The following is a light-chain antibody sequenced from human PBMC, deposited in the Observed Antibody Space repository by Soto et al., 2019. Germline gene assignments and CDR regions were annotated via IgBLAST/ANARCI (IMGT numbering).Light chain of an antibody. Sequence: DIQMTQSPSSLPASVGDRATITCLSSQGISKYLAWYQQKPGKVPELLIYATSTLQSGVPSRFSGSGSGTDFTLTISSLQPEDVATYYCQNYNSAPFTFGPGTKVDIK. CDR2: ATS. CDR3: QNYNSAPFT. V-gene: IGKV1-27*01. J-gene: IGKJ3*01. CDR1: QGISKY.